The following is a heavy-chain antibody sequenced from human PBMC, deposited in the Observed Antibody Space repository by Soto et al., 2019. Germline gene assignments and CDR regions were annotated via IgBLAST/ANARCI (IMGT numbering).Heavy chain of an antibody. Sequence: PSQTLSLTCAISGDSVSSNSAAWNWIRQSPSRGLEWLGRTYYRSKWYNDYAVSVKSRITINPDTSKNQFSLQLNSVTPEDTAVYYCAREVSCTNGVCYVSNWFDPWGQGTLVTVSS. V-gene: IGHV6-1*01. J-gene: IGHJ5*02. CDR1: GDSVSSNSAA. CDR3: AREVSCTNGVCYVSNWFDP. CDR2: TYYRSKWYN. D-gene: IGHD2-8*01.